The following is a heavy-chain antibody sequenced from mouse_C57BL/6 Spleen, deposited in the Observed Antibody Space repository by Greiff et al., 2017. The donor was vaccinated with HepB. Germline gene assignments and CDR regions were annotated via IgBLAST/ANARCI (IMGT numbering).Heavy chain of an antibody. Sequence: DVKLQESGEGLVKPGGSLKLSCAASGFTFSSYAMSWVRQTPEKRLEWVAYISSGGDYIYYADTVKGRFTISRDNARNTLYLQMSSLKSEDTAMYYCTRATVVAPFAYWGQGTLVTVSA. V-gene: IGHV5-9-1*02. CDR3: TRATVVAPFAY. CDR1: GFTFSSYA. D-gene: IGHD1-1*01. J-gene: IGHJ3*01. CDR2: ISSGGDYI.